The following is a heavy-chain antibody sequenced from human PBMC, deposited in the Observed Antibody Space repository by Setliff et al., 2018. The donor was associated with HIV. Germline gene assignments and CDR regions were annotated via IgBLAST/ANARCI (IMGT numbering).Heavy chain of an antibody. CDR1: GFNFGYYW. Sequence: PGGSLRLSCAASGFNFGYYWMSWVRQTPGKGLEWVAVISYDGSNKYYADSVKGRFTISRDNSKNTLYLQMNSLRADDTAVYYCARDSSTAEGGGDNFFDYWGRGTLVTVSS. D-gene: IGHD2-21*01. CDR2: ISYDGSNK. J-gene: IGHJ4*02. CDR3: ARDSSTAEGGGDNFFDY. V-gene: IGHV3-30*12.